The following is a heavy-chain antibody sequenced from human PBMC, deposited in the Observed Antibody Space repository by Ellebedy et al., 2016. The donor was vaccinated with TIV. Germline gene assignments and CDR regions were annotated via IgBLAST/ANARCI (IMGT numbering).Heavy chain of an antibody. D-gene: IGHD3-10*01. J-gene: IGHJ5*02. CDR2: ISYDGSNK. CDR1: GFTFSSYA. Sequence: GGSLRLXCAASGFTFSSYAMHWVRQAPGRGLEWVAVISYDGSNKYYADSVKGRFTISRDNSKNTLYLQMNSLRAEDTAVYYCARDSNYGSGSYFTWGQGTLVTVSS. CDR3: ARDSNYGSGSYFT. V-gene: IGHV3-30-3*01.